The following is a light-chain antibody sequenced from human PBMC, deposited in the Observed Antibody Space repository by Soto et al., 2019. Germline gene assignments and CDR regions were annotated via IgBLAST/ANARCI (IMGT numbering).Light chain of an antibody. CDR2: GNS. V-gene: IGLV1-40*01. CDR3: QSYDISLSGWV. CDR1: SSNIGAGYD. Sequence: VLTQPPSVSGAPGQRVTISCTGSSSNIGAGYDVHWYQQLPGTAPKLLMYGNSNRPSGVPDRFSGSKSGTSASLAITGLQAEDEADYYCQSYDISLSGWVFGGGTKLTVL. J-gene: IGLJ3*02.